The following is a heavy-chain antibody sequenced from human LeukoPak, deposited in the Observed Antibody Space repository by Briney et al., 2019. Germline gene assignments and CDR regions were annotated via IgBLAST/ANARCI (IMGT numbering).Heavy chain of an antibody. D-gene: IGHD3-10*01. CDR3: ARDPLWFGEWNDAFDI. Sequence: EASVKVSCKASGYTFTSYGISWVRQAPGQGLEWMGWISAYNGNTNYAQKLQGRVTMTTDTSTSTAYMELRSLRSDDTAVYHCARDPLWFGEWNDAFDIWGQGTMVTVSS. J-gene: IGHJ3*02. CDR1: GYTFTSYG. CDR2: ISAYNGNT. V-gene: IGHV1-18*01.